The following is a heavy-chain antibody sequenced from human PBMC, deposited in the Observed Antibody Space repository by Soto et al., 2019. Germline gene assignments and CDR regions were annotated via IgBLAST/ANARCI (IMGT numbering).Heavy chain of an antibody. CDR1: GGTFSSYA. CDR3: ARELAVAERNYYYYGMDV. Sequence: SVKVSCKASGGTFSSYAISWVRQAPGQGLEWMGGIIPIFGTANYAQKFQGRVTITADESTSTAYMELSSLRSEDTAVYYCARELAVAERNYYYYGMDVWGQGTTVTVSS. D-gene: IGHD6-19*01. J-gene: IGHJ6*02. CDR2: IIPIFGTA. V-gene: IGHV1-69*13.